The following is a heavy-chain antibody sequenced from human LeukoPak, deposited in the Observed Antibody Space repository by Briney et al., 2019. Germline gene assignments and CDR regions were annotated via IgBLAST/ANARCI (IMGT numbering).Heavy chain of an antibody. Sequence: PSQTLSLTCSVSGGSISSGDYYWSWIRQPPGKGLEWIGYIYYSGSTNYNPSLKSRVTISVDTSKNQFSLKLSSVTAADTAVYYCARARYSYGMYYFDYWGQGTLVTVSS. CDR1: GGSISSGDYY. D-gene: IGHD5-18*01. V-gene: IGHV4-30-4*08. CDR2: IYYSGST. CDR3: ARARYSYGMYYFDY. J-gene: IGHJ4*02.